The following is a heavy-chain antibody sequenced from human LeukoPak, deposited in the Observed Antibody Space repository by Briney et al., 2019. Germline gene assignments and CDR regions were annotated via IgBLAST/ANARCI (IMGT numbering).Heavy chain of an antibody. Sequence: SETLSLTCTVTGGSFTSYYWSWIRQPPGKGLEWIGHFYYSGSTSYNPSLKSRLTISMDTSKNQFSLILSSVTAADAAIYYCARQTDSGYNFFDFWGQGTLVTVSS. CDR2: FYYSGST. CDR3: ARQTDSGYNFFDF. D-gene: IGHD5-12*01. V-gene: IGHV4-59*08. J-gene: IGHJ4*02. CDR1: GGSFTSYY.